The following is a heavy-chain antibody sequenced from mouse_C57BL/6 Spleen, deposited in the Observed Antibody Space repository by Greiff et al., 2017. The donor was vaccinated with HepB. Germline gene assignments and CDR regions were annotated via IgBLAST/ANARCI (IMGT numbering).Heavy chain of an antibody. Sequence: DVKLVESGGGLVQPGGSLSLSCAASGFTFTDYYMSWVRQPPGKALEWLGFIRNKANGYTTEYSASVKGRFTISRDNSQSILYLQMNALRAEDSATYYCASFYYDYLYYFDYWGQGTTLTVSS. CDR1: GFTFTDYY. CDR3: ASFYYDYLYYFDY. CDR2: IRNKANGYTT. D-gene: IGHD2-4*01. J-gene: IGHJ2*01. V-gene: IGHV7-3*01.